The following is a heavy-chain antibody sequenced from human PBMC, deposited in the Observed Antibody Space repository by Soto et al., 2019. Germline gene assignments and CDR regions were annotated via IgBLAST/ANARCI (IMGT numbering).Heavy chain of an antibody. CDR2: IFHTGNT. Sequence: SETLSLTCTVSGGSIRSVGYNWSWIRQLPGKGLEWIGYIFHTGNTYYNPSLKSRVTISVDTSQDQFSLRLSSVTAADTALYYCVGDLGKLITPAQWGQGVLVTASS. V-gene: IGHV4-31*03. J-gene: IGHJ1*01. CDR3: VGDLGKLITPAQ. D-gene: IGHD7-27*01. CDR1: GGSIRSVGYN.